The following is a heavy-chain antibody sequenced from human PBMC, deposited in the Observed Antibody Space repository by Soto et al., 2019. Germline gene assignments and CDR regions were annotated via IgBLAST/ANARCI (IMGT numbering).Heavy chain of an antibody. J-gene: IGHJ4*02. CDR3: ASSSGARYYDY. CDR2: IYYSGST. CDR1: GGSISSGAYY. D-gene: IGHD2-15*01. Sequence: QVQLQESGPGLVKPSQTLSLTCTVSGGSISSGAYYWSWIRQHPGKGLEWIGYIYYSGSTYYNPSLKSRVTISVDPPKNQFSLKLSSVTAADTAVYYCASSSGARYYDYWGQGTLVTVSS. V-gene: IGHV4-31*03.